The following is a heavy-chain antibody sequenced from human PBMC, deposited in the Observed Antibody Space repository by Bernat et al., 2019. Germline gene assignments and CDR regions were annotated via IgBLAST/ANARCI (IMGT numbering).Heavy chain of an antibody. D-gene: IGHD5-18*01. V-gene: IGHV4-59*08. CDR2: VFNSGTT. CDR1: GASISSFY. Sequence: QVHLQESGPGLVRPSETLSLTCTVTGASISSFYWTWVRQPPGKGLEWIGYVFNSGTTNYSPSLRSRVSMSIDTSERQFSLKLTSVTAADTAIYYCARRSNRYGAHLDFWGQGTLVIVSS. J-gene: IGHJ4*02. CDR3: ARRSNRYGAHLDF.